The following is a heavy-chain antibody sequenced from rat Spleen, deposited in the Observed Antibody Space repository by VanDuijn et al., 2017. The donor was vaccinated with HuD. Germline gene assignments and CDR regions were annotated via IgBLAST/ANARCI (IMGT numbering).Heavy chain of an antibody. CDR1: GFTFSDYY. CDR3: ARGTLSYYGYPFFDY. D-gene: IGHD1-7*01. Sequence: EVQLVESGGGLVQPGRSLKLSCAASGFTFSDYYMAWVRQTPTKGLEWVASISAGGSTYYPDSVKGRFTISRDHAKSILYLQMDSLRSEDTATYYCARGTLSYYGYPFFDYWGQGVMVTVSS. J-gene: IGHJ2*01. V-gene: IGHV5-20*01. CDR2: ISAGGST.